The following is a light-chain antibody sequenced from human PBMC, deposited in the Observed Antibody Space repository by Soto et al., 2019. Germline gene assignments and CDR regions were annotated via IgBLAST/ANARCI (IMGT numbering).Light chain of an antibody. CDR1: QGINNN. CDR3: QKYNSGLET. J-gene: IGKJ3*01. Sequence: DIQMTQSPSSLSASVGDRVTITCRASQGINNNLAWYQQKPGKIPKVLIYGASTLQSGVSSRFSGSGSGTDFTLTISSLQPEDVATYYCQKYNSGLETFGPGTKVDI. V-gene: IGKV1-27*01. CDR2: GAS.